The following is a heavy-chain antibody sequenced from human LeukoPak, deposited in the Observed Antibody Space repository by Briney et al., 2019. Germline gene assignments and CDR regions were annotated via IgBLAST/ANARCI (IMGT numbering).Heavy chain of an antibody. CDR3: ATGYHYDFWSLETYYFDY. J-gene: IGHJ4*02. V-gene: IGHV1-8*01. CDR2: MNPNSGNT. Sequence: GASVKVSCKASGYTFTSYDINWVRQATGQGLEWMGWMNPNSGNTGYAQKFQGRVTMTRNTSISTAYMELSSLRSEDTAVYYCATGYHYDFWSLETYYFDYWGQGTLVTVSS. D-gene: IGHD3-3*01. CDR1: GYTFTSYD.